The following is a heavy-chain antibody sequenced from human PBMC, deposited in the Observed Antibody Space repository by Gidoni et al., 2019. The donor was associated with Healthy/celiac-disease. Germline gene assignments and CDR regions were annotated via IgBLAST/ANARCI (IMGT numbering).Heavy chain of an antibody. CDR2: TRNKAKSYTT. Sequence: EVQLVESGGGLVQPGGSLRLSCAASGFTSSDHYMDWVRQAPGKGLEWVGRTRNKAKSYTTEYAASVKGRFTISRDDSKNSLYLQMNSLKTEDTAVYYCTGANSDSSAYYYIGYYWGQGTLVTVSS. J-gene: IGHJ4*02. CDR3: TGANSDSSAYYYIGYY. CDR1: GFTSSDHY. V-gene: IGHV3-72*01. D-gene: IGHD3-22*01.